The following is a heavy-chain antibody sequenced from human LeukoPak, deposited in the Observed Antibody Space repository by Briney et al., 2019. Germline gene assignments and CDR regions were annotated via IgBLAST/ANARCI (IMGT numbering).Heavy chain of an antibody. Sequence: PSETLSLTCTVSGGSISNNYWNWIRQPPGKGLEWIGYIDYTGRTNYNPSLKSRVTISIDTSENQFSLKLTSVTAADTAVYYCARDRVAASGLHDPWGQGTLVTVS. J-gene: IGHJ5*02. V-gene: IGHV4-59*01. CDR1: GGSISNNY. CDR3: ARDRVAASGLHDP. CDR2: IDYTGRT. D-gene: IGHD6-13*01.